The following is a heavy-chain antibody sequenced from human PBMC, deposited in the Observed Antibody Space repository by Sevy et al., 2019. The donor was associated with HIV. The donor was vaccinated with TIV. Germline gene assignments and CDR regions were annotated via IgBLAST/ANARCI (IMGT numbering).Heavy chain of an antibody. D-gene: IGHD2-8*01. CDR3: AREGCTKPHDY. CDR1: GFTFSKYS. J-gene: IGHJ4*02. CDR2: LSFGCGEI. Sequence: GGSLRLSCAASGFTFSKYSMSWVRLPPGKGLEWVSTLSFGCGEINYADSVKGRFTISRDNSKSSVYLQMNNLRPEDMAVYYCAREGCTKPHDYWGQGTLVTVSS. V-gene: IGHV3-23*01.